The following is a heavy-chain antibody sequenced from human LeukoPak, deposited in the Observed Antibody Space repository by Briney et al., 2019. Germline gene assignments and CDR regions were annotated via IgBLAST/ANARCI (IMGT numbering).Heavy chain of an antibody. CDR3: ARAEALKFRDFDY. Sequence: GGSLRLSCAASGFTFSNYSMNWVRQAPGKGPEWVSSITSSGSYIYYADSVKGRFTISRDNARNSLYLQMNSLRAEDTAIYYCARAEALKFRDFDYWGQGTLVTVSS. J-gene: IGHJ4*02. CDR1: GFTFSNYS. CDR2: ITSSGSYI. V-gene: IGHV3-21*01.